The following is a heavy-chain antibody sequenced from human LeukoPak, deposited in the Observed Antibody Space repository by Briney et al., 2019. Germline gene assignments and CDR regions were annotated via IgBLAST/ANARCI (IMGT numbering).Heavy chain of an antibody. CDR1: GYSISSGYY. CDR2: IYHSGST. Sequence: PSETLSLTCTVSGYSISSGYYWGWIRQPPGKGLEWIGSIYHSGSTYYNPSLKSRVTISVDTSKNQFSLKLSSVAAADTAVYYCSRFDSGGWYVVYWGQGTLVTVSS. J-gene: IGHJ4*02. CDR3: SRFDSGGWYVVY. V-gene: IGHV4-38-2*02. D-gene: IGHD6-19*01.